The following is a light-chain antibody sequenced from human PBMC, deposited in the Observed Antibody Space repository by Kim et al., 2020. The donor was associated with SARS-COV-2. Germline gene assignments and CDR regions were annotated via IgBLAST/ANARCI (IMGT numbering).Light chain of an antibody. CDR2: DVS. CDR3: SSYTTSSTV. V-gene: IGLV2-14*03. CDR1: SSDVGGYNY. J-gene: IGLJ3*02. Sequence: PGQSITISCTGTSSDVGGYNYVSWYQQHPGKAPKLMIYDVSNRPSGVSNGFSGSKAGNTASLTISGLQAEDEADYYCSSYTTSSTVFGGGTQLTVL.